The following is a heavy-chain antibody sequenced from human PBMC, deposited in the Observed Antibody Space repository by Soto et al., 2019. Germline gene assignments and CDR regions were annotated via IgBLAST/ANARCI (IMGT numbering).Heavy chain of an antibody. J-gene: IGHJ4*02. CDR2: IRSKAYGGTT. V-gene: IGHV3-49*03. D-gene: IGHD3-22*01. CDR1: GFTFGDYA. CDR3: TRDMWYYYDSSGYYLDY. Sequence: GSLRLSCTASGFTFGDYAMSWFRQAPGKGLEWVGFIRSKAYGGTTEYAASVKGRFTISRDDSKSIAYLQMNSLKTEDTAVYYCTRDMWYYYDSSGYYLDYWGQGTLVTVSS.